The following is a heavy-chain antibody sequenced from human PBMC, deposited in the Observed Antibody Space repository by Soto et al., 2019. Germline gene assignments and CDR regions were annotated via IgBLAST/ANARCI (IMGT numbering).Heavy chain of an antibody. J-gene: IGHJ5*02. V-gene: IGHV3-30*18. CDR3: AKDADVWGSYRTHWFDP. CDR1: GFTFSSYG. Sequence: GGSLRLSCAASGFTFSSYGMHWVRQAPGKGLEWVAVISYDGSNKYYADSVKGRFTISRDNSKNTLYLQMNSLRAEDTAVYYCAKDADVWGSYRTHWFDPWGQGTRVTVSS. D-gene: IGHD3-16*02. CDR2: ISYDGSNK.